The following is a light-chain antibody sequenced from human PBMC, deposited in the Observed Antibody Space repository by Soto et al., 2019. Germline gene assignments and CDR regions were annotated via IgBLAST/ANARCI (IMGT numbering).Light chain of an antibody. V-gene: IGLV2-14*03. CDR2: DVN. CDR3: ASFTRSVTVV. J-gene: IGLJ2*01. CDR1: SSDVGGYNY. Sequence: QSALTQPASVSGSPGQSITISCAGTSSDVGGYNYVSWYQQHPGKVPRLIISDVNKRPSGVPDRFSGSKSGNTASLTISGLQAEDEDDYYCASFTRSVTVVFGGGTKLTVL.